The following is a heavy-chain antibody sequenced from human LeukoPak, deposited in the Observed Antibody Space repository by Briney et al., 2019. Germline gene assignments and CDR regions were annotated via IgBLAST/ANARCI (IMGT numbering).Heavy chain of an antibody. CDR2: IFYGGST. Sequence: SETLSLTCTVSGGSVSSGDYYWSWIRQPPGKGLEWIGYIFYGGSTNYNPSLKRRGTMSLDTSKNQCSLRVSSVTAADTAVYYCARRNKAAAGGGDYWGQGTLVTVSS. CDR3: ARRNKAAAGGGDY. J-gene: IGHJ4*02. D-gene: IGHD6-13*01. V-gene: IGHV4-61*08. CDR1: GGSVSSGDYY.